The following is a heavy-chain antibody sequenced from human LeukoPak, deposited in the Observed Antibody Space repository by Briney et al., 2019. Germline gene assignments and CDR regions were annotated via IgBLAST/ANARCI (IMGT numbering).Heavy chain of an antibody. CDR3: ARDYCTNGVCYPWTD. V-gene: IGHV1-46*01. J-gene: IGHJ4*02. D-gene: IGHD2-8*01. CDR1: GYSFTSHY. CDR2: INPSDGST. Sequence: ASVKVSCKASGYSFTSHYMHWVRQAPGEGLEWMGIINPSDGSTIYAQKFQGRVTVTRDTSTSTVYMELSSLRSEDTAVYYCARDYCTNGVCYPWTDWGQGTLVTVSS.